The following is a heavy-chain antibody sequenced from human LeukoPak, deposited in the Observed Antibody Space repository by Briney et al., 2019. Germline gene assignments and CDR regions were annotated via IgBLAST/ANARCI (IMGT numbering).Heavy chain of an antibody. CDR1: GYPFTTYD. D-gene: IGHD3-22*01. J-gene: IGHJ4*02. CDR2: INPNSGGT. CDR3: ARGGGVKYYYDSSGYSDFDY. V-gene: IGHV1-2*02. Sequence: ASVKVSCKASGYPFTTYDINWVRQAPGQGLEWMGWINPNSGGTNYAQKFQGRVTMTRDTSISTAYMELSRLRSDDTAVYYCARGGGVKYYYDSSGYSDFDYWGQGTLVTVSS.